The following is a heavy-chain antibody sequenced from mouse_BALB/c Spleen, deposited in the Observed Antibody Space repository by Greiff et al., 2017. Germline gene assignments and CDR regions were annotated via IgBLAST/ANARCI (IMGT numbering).Heavy chain of an antibody. CDR3: ARWGYGSSYYDY. J-gene: IGHJ2*01. D-gene: IGHD1-1*01. CDR2: ISYSGST. V-gene: IGHV3-2*02. Sequence: VQLKESGPGLVKPSQSLSLTCTVTGYSITSDYAWNWIRQFPGNKLEWMGYISYSGSTSYNPSLKSRISITRDTSKNQFFLQLNSVTTEDTATYYCARWGYGSSYYDYWGQGTTLTVSS. CDR1: GYSITSDYA.